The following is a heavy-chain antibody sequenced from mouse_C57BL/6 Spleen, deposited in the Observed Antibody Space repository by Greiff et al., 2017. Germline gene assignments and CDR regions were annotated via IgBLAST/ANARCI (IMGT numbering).Heavy chain of an antibody. CDR1: GFTFSNYW. CDR3: TGETYYYGSSYGY. J-gene: IGHJ2*01. D-gene: IGHD1-1*01. CDR2: IRLKSDNYAT. Sequence: EVKVEESGGGLVQPGGSMKLSCVASGFTFSNYWMNWVRQSPEKGLEWVAQIRLKSDNYATHYAESVKGRFTISRDDSKSSVYLQMNNLRAEDTGIYYCTGETYYYGSSYGYWGQGTTLTVSS. V-gene: IGHV6-3*01.